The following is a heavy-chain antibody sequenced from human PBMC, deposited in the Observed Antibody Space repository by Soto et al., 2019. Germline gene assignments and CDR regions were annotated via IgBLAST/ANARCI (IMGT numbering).Heavy chain of an antibody. J-gene: IGHJ4*02. CDR2: ISSSSSYI. CDR1: GFTFSSYS. CDR3: AGYYDSSGYYPFDY. Sequence: GGSLRLSCAASGFTFSSYSMNWVRQAPGKGLEWVSSISSSSSYIYYADSVKGRFTISRDNAKNSLYLQMNSLRAEDTAVYYCAGYYDSSGYYPFDYWGQGTLVTVSS. D-gene: IGHD3-22*01. V-gene: IGHV3-21*01.